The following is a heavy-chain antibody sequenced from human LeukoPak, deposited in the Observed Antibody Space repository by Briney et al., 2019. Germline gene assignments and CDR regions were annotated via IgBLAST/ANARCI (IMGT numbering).Heavy chain of an antibody. CDR1: GFTFSSYS. V-gene: IGHV3-21*01. Sequence: GGSLRLSCAASGFTFSSYSMNWVRQAPGKGLEWVSSISGSSSYIYYADSVKGRFTISRDNAKNSLYLQMNSLRAEDTAVYYCARGAAVTTVAYYYYYGLDVWGQGTTVTVSS. D-gene: IGHD4-23*01. CDR3: ARGAAVTTVAYYYYYGLDV. CDR2: ISGSSSYI. J-gene: IGHJ6*02.